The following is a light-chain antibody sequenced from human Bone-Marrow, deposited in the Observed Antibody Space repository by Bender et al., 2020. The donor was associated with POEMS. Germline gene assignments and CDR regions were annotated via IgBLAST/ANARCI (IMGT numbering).Light chain of an antibody. CDR2: DVT. Sequence: QSALTQPASVSGSPGQSLTISCTGTSSDIGGYNFVSWYQHHPGKAPRLILYDVTNRPSGISTRFSGSKSGNTASLTISGLQAEDEADYYCGTWDTRLSAWMFGGGTKLTVL. J-gene: IGLJ3*02. CDR1: SSDIGGYNF. CDR3: GTWDTRLSAWM. V-gene: IGLV2-14*03.